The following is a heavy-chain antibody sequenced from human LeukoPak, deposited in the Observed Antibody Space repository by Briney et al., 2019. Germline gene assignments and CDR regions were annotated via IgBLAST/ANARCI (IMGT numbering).Heavy chain of an antibody. V-gene: IGHV3-48*04. CDR1: GFDLSTYS. CDR2: ISSSSSTI. J-gene: IGHJ4*02. D-gene: IGHD5-12*01. CDR3: ARVGRSGYTKDY. Sequence: RGSPRPLCAAPGFDLSTYSIDRVRPAAGKGLGWLSDISSSSSTIYYADSVKGRFTASRNNDENLVYLQMNSLGAEDTAVYYCARVGRSGYTKDYWGQGTLVTVAS.